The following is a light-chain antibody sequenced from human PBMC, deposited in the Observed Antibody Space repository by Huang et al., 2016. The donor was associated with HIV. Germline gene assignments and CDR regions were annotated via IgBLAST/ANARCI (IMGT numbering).Light chain of an antibody. CDR1: QSISNY. V-gene: IGKV1-39*01. Sequence: DIQMTQSPSSLSASVGDRVTITCRASQSISNYLNWYQQKPGKAPKLLIYAASSLQSGVPSRFSCSGSGTDFTLTISSLQPEDFATYYCQQSYSTPYTFGQGTKLEIQ. CDR3: QQSYSTPYT. J-gene: IGKJ2*01. CDR2: AAS.